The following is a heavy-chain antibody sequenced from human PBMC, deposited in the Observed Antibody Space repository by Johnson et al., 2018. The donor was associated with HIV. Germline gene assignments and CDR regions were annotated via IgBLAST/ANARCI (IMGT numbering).Heavy chain of an antibody. Sequence: VQLVESGGGLVQPGGSLRLSCAASGFTFSSYAMSWVRQATGKGLEWVSAIGTAGDTYYPGSVKGRFTISRDNSKNTLYLQMNSLRAEDSAVYYCATLWFGEVSVYDAFDVWGQGTMVTVSS. D-gene: IGHD3-10*01. CDR1: GFTFSSYA. CDR3: ATLWFGEVSVYDAFDV. J-gene: IGHJ3*01. V-gene: IGHV3-13*01. CDR2: IGTAGDT.